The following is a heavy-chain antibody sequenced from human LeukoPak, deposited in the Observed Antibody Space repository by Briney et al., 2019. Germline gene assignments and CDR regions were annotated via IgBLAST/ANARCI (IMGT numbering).Heavy chain of an antibody. D-gene: IGHD6-13*01. Sequence: GGSLRLSCAASGFTFSSYSMNWVRQAPGKGLEWVSYISSSSSTIYYADSVKGRFTISRDNAKNSLYLQMNSLRAEDTAVYYCARMLWRAAADNRPFDYWGQGTLVTVSS. CDR2: ISSSSSTI. V-gene: IGHV3-48*01. J-gene: IGHJ4*02. CDR1: GFTFSSYS. CDR3: ARMLWRAAADNRPFDY.